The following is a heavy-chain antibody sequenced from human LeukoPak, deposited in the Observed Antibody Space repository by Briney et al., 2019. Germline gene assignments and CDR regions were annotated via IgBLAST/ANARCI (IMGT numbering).Heavy chain of an antibody. D-gene: IGHD6-6*01. CDR2: IYHNGIT. V-gene: IGHV4-59*01. CDR3: AREGYSSSSAIDY. CDR1: GDSISSFY. J-gene: IGHJ4*02. Sequence: PSETLSLTCTVSGDSISSFYWSWIRQPPGKGLEWIGYIYHNGITNYNPFLKSRVTISVDTSKNQFSLKLSSVTAADTAVYYCAREGYSSSSAIDYWGQGTLVTVSS.